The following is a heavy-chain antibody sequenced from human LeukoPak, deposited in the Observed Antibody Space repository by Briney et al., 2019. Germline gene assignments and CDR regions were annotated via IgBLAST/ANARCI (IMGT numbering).Heavy chain of an antibody. Sequence: GSLRLSCAVSGITLSNYGMSWVRQAPGKGLEWVAGISDSGGSTNYADSVKGRFTISRDNPKNTLYLQMNSLRAEDTAVYFCAKRGVVIRVILVGFHKEAYYFDSWGQGALVTVSS. J-gene: IGHJ4*02. CDR2: ISDSGGST. V-gene: IGHV3-23*01. D-gene: IGHD3-22*01. CDR1: GITLSNYG. CDR3: AKRGVVIRVILVGFHKEAYYFDS.